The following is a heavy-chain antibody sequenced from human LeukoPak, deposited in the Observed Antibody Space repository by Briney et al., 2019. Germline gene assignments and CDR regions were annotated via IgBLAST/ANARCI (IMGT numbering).Heavy chain of an antibody. CDR1: GFTFSSYS. CDR3: ARDSLGDGFWSGYESTPPYYYYGMDV. Sequence: GGSLRLSCAASGFTFSSYSMNWVRQAPGKGLEWVSSISSSSSYIYYADSVKGRFTISRDNARNSLYLQMNSLRAEDTAVYYCARDSLGDGFWSGYESTPPYYYYGMDVWGQGTTVTVSS. J-gene: IGHJ6*02. V-gene: IGHV3-21*01. CDR2: ISSSSSYI. D-gene: IGHD3-3*01.